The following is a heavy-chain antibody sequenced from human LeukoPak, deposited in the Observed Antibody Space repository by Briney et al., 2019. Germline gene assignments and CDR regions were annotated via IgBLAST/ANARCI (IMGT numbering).Heavy chain of an antibody. D-gene: IGHD6-13*01. CDR2: ISVYNGNT. J-gene: IGHJ4*02. Sequence: ASVKVSCKASGYTFTSNAISWVRQAPGQRLEWMGWISVYNGNTNYAQKLQGRVTMTTDTSTSTAYMELRGLRSDDTAVYYCARGIAAAEYYSDYWGQGTLVTVSS. V-gene: IGHV1-18*01. CDR1: GYTFTSNA. CDR3: ARGIAAAEYYSDY.